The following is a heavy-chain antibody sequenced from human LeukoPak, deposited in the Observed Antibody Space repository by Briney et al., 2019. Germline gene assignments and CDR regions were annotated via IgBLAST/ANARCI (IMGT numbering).Heavy chain of an antibody. V-gene: IGHV5-51*01. D-gene: IGHD5-24*01. Sequence: GESLKISCKASGYSFTSYWIGWVRQMPGKGLECMAIIYPGDSNIKYNPSFQAQVTISADKSITTTYLQWSSLEASDTAIYYCASTNPDGHNVDYWGQGTLVTVSS. J-gene: IGHJ4*02. CDR3: ASTNPDGHNVDY. CDR2: IYPGDSNI. CDR1: GYSFTSYW.